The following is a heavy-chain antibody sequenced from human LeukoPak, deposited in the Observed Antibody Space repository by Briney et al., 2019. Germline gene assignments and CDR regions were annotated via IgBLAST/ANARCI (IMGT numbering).Heavy chain of an antibody. CDR3: ARAVRFLEWTKRHNWFDP. J-gene: IGHJ5*02. CDR1: GGSFSGYY. Sequence: SETLSLTCAVYGGSFSGYYWSWIRQPPGKGLEWIGEINHSGSTNYNPSLKSRVTISVDTSKNQFSLKLSSVTAADTAVYYCARAVRFLEWTKRHNWFDPWGQGTLVTASS. CDR2: INHSGST. V-gene: IGHV4-34*01. D-gene: IGHD3-3*01.